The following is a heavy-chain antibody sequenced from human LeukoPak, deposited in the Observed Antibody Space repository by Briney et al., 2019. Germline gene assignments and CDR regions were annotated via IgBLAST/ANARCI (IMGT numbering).Heavy chain of an antibody. V-gene: IGHV3-48*03. CDR2: ISSSGSTI. J-gene: IGHJ4*02. Sequence: GGSLRLSCAAPGFTFSSYEMNWVRQAPGKGLQWVSYISSSGSTIYYADSVKGRFTISRDNAKNSLYLQMNSLRAEDTALYYCARGRYSSSWYIFEYWGQGILVTVSS. D-gene: IGHD6-13*01. CDR1: GFTFSSYE. CDR3: ARGRYSSSWYIFEY.